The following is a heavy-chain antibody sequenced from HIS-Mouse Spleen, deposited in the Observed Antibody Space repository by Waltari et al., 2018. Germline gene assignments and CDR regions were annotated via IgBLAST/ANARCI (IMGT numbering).Heavy chain of an antibody. CDR2: INPNSGGT. CDR3: ARERDPNITGTTQRPYGMDV. Sequence: QVQLVQSGAEVKKPGASVKVSCKASGYTFTGYYMHWVRQAPGQGLEWMGWINPNSGGTNYAQKFQGRVTMTRDTSISTAYMELSRLRSDDTAVYYCARERDPNITGTTQRPYGMDVWGQGTTVTVSS. CDR1: GYTFTGYY. D-gene: IGHD1-7*01. V-gene: IGHV1-2*02. J-gene: IGHJ6*02.